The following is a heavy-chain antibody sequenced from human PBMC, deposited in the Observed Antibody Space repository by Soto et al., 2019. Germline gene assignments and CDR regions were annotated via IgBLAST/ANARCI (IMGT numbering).Heavy chain of an antibody. CDR2: ISRSSTGI. CDR3: ARAVTWGLDV. Sequence: EVQLVESGGGLVQPGGSLRLSCAASGFTFSLYSMSWVRQAPGKGLEWVSYISRSSTGIHYADSVNGRFTISRDDAANSMQLQMNSLRDGDTAVYYCARAVTWGLDVWGKGTTVSISS. J-gene: IGHJ6*04. CDR1: GFTFSLYS. D-gene: IGHD6-19*01. V-gene: IGHV3-48*02.